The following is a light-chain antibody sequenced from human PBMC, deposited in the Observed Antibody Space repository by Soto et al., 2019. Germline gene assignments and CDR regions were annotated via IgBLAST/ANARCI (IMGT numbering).Light chain of an antibody. CDR3: QLYGSSRWT. CDR1: QTVGTTY. V-gene: IGKV3-20*01. CDR2: GAS. J-gene: IGKJ1*01. Sequence: EVVLAQSPGTLSLSPGERATLSCRVSQTVGTTYLAWYQHKPGQAPRLLIYGASTRATGIPDRFSGSRSGTDFTLTISRLEPEDFAVYFCQLYGSSRWTFGQGTKVEFK.